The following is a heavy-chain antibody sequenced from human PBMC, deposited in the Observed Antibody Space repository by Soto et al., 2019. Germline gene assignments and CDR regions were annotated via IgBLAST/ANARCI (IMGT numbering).Heavy chain of an antibody. D-gene: IGHD1-7*01. Sequence: QVQLQASGPGLVKPSGTLSLTCAVSGGSFTSNNWWTWVRQPPGQGLERIGEIFRTGSTNYNPTRQLPVTIALVTSDTQFTLKLPSLTAADTAVYYCAGRDSGTSVDYWGQGTLVSVSS. CDR1: GGSFTSNNW. CDR3: AGRDSGTSVDY. J-gene: IGHJ4*02. V-gene: IGHV4-4*02. CDR2: IFRTGST.